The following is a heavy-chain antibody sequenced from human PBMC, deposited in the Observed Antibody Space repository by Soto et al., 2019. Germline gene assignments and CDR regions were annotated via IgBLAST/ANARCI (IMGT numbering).Heavy chain of an antibody. Sequence: QLQLQESGPGLVKPSETLSLTCTVSGGSISSSTYYWGWIRQPPGKGLEWIGAIYYSGNTDYNPSLKSRVTVSADTSNNQFSLKLTSVTAADTAVYYCARQFDYWGQGILVTVSS. CDR1: GGSISSSTYY. J-gene: IGHJ4*02. CDR2: IYYSGNT. V-gene: IGHV4-39*01. CDR3: ARQFDY.